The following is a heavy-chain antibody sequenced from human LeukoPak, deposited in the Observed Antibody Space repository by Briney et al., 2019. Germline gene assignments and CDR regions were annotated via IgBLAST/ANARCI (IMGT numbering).Heavy chain of an antibody. CDR2: IYSGGST. V-gene: IGHV3-53*04. CDR3: ASAKDDYGGNSVGLVY. D-gene: IGHD4-23*01. Sequence: GGSLRLSCAASGFTVSSNYMSWVRQAPGKGLEWVSAIYSGGSTYYADSVKGRFTISRHNSKNTLYLQMNSLRAEDTAVYYCASAKDDYGGNSVGLVYWGQGTLVTVSS. CDR1: GFTVSSNY. J-gene: IGHJ4*02.